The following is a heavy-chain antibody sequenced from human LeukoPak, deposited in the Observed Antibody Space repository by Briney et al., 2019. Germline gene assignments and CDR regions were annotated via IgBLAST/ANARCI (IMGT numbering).Heavy chain of an antibody. CDR1: GFSFSGYW. V-gene: IGHV3-74*01. D-gene: IGHD3-22*01. Sequence: PGGSLRLSCAASGFSFSGYWMHWVRQAPGKGLVWVSRISSDGSSTRYADSVKGRFTISRDNAKNTVYLQMNSLRAEDTAVYYCASPSSGYYYGPFDYWGQGTLVTVSS. CDR3: ASPSSGYYYGPFDY. CDR2: ISSDGSST. J-gene: IGHJ4*02.